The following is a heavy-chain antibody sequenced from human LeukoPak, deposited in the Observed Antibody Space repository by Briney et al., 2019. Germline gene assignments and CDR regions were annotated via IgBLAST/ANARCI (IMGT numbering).Heavy chain of an antibody. CDR1: GFTVSDYS. CDR2: ISGSGSYT. D-gene: IGHD3-22*01. Sequence: GGSLRLSCAASGFTVSDYSMSWVRQAPGKGLEWVSAISGSGSYTDYADSVKGRFTISKDNSKNTLYMRMSSLRAEDMAVYYCAKRRYDSSGHFDSWGQGTLVTVSS. J-gene: IGHJ4*02. CDR3: AKRRYDSSGHFDS. V-gene: IGHV3-23*01.